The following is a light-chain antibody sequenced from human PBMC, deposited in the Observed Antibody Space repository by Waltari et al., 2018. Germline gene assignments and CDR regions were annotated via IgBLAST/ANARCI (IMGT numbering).Light chain of an antibody. CDR1: QNIGTW. Sequence: IAMTQSPSTLSASVGDSVTITCRASQNIGTWVAWYQQKTGKAPKLLIFGGSTLESGVPSRFSGSASGTDFTLTINSLQPDDFASYFCQQYNSYLSSFGQGTKLEI. V-gene: IGKV1-5*01. CDR2: GGS. J-gene: IGKJ2*01. CDR3: QQYNSYLSS.